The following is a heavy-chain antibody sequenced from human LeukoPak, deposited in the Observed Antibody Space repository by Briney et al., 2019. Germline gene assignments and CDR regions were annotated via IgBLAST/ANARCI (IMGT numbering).Heavy chain of an antibody. CDR1: GFTFSSYA. CDR3: ARSEYQLLWDYYYYGMDV. V-gene: IGHV3-30-3*01. Sequence: PGRSLRLSCAASGFTFSSYAMHWVRHAPGKGLEWVAVISYDGSNKYYADSVKGRFTISRDNSKNTLYLQMNSLRAEDTAVYCCARSEYQLLWDYYYYGMDVWGQGTTVTVSS. CDR2: ISYDGSNK. D-gene: IGHD2-2*01. J-gene: IGHJ6*02.